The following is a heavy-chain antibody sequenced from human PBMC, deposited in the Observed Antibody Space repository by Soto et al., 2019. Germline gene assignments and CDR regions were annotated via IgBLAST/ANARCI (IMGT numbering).Heavy chain of an antibody. D-gene: IGHD4-17*01. J-gene: IGHJ5*02. CDR2: ITPVLGTA. V-gene: IGHV1-69*01. CDR3: ARSLEGTTVNNCFDP. Sequence: QVQLVQSGAEVKMPGSSVKVSCKASADTFNSYSLSWLRQAPGQRLEWMGGITPVLGTADYAQSLEDRVTITADALTSTVYMELSSLRADDTAVYYCARSLEGTTVNNCFDPWGQGALVTVSS. CDR1: ADTFNSYS.